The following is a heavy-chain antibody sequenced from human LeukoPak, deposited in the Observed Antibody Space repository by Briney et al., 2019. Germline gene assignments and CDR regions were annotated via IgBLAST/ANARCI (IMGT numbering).Heavy chain of an antibody. CDR3: ARHRAYYGSGNSC. V-gene: IGHV3-21*01. Sequence: GGSLRLSCAASGFTFSSYSMNWVRQAPGKGLEWVSSISSSSSYIHYADSVKGRFTISRDNAKNSLYLQMNSLRAEDTAVYYCARHRAYYGSGNSCWGQGTLVTVSS. CDR2: ISSSSSYI. D-gene: IGHD3-10*01. J-gene: IGHJ4*02. CDR1: GFTFSSYS.